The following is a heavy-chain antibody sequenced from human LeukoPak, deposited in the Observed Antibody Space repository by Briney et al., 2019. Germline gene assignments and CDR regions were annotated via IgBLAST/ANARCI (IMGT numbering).Heavy chain of an antibody. CDR1: GYRFTDHY. Sequence: GASVKVSCKASGYRFTDHYIYWGRQAPGQGLEWMGWTSPNTGGTHYAQNFQGRVSMTRDTSISTAYMELGSLTSDDTAVYYCAKGHYGMDVWGQGTTVTVSS. CDR3: AKGHYGMDV. CDR2: TSPNTGGT. J-gene: IGHJ6*02. V-gene: IGHV1-2*02.